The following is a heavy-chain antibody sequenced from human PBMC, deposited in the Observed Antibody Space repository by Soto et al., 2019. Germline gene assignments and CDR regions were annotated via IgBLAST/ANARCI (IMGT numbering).Heavy chain of an antibody. CDR1: GFTFSSYA. V-gene: IGHV3-23*01. CDR2: ISSRGDST. D-gene: IGHD2-15*01. Sequence: EVQLLESGGGLVQPGGSLRLSCAASGFTFSSYAMSWVRQAPGKGLEWVSAISSRGDSTYYTDSVKGRFTISRDNFNNTRYMQMNRLSAEDTAVYFCAKSFSPYSAHWYSHFDNLGQGALVTVSS. J-gene: IGHJ4*02. CDR3: AKSFSPYSAHWYSHFDN.